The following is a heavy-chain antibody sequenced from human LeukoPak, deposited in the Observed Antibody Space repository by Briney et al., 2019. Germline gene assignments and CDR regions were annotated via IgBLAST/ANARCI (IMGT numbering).Heavy chain of an antibody. Sequence: PGRSLRLSCAASGSSFRSYGMHWVRQPPGKGLEWVAVIWYDSSNKYYADSVKGRFTISRDNSKNTLYLQMSSLRAEDTAVYYCVREKSEYSSGWYLFDHWGQGILVTVSS. V-gene: IGHV3-33*01. CDR2: IWYDSSNK. J-gene: IGHJ4*02. CDR1: GSSFRSYG. CDR3: VREKSEYSSGWYLFDH. D-gene: IGHD6-19*01.